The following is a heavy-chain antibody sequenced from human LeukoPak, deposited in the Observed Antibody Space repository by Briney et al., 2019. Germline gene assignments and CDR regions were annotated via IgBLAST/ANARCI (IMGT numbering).Heavy chain of an antibody. J-gene: IGHJ4*02. D-gene: IGHD3-22*01. CDR2: IYSGGST. CDR3: ARAPPSTMTVVVS. CDR1: GFTVSSNY. V-gene: IGHV3-53*01. Sequence: PGRSLRLSCAASGFTVSSNYMSWVRQAPGKGLEWISVIYSGGSTYYADSVKGRFTISRDNSKNTLYLQMNSLRAEDTAVYYCARAPPSTMTVVVSWGQGTLVTVSS.